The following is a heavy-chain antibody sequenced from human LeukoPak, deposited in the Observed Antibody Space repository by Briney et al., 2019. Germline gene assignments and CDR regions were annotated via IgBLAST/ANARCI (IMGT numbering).Heavy chain of an antibody. J-gene: IGHJ4*02. Sequence: GGSLRLSCAASGFTFSSYGMSWVRQAPGKGLEWVSAISGSGGSTYYADSVKGRFTISRDNSKNTLYLQMNSLRAEDTAVYYCAKDRDFWSGYYYWTPEFDYWGQGTLVTVSS. CDR1: GFTFSSYG. CDR2: ISGSGGST. CDR3: AKDRDFWSGYYYWTPEFDY. D-gene: IGHD3-3*01. V-gene: IGHV3-23*01.